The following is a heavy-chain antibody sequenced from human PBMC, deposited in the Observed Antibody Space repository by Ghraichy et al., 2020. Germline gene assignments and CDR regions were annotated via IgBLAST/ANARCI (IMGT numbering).Heavy chain of an antibody. CDR3: AKEWDGDYYPEPIDY. CDR1: GFTFTKYG. J-gene: IGHJ4*02. V-gene: IGHV3-23*01. D-gene: IGHD4-17*01. CDR2: IRVSGGRT. Sequence: GGSLRLSCAASGFTFTKYGMMWIRQAPGKGLQWVSTIRVSGGRTFYADSVKGRFIISIDTSKSTVFLQMNSLRADDTAVYYCAKEWDGDYYPEPIDYWGQGTLVTVSS.